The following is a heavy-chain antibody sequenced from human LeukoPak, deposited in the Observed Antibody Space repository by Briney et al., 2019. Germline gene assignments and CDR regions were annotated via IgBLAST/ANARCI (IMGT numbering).Heavy chain of an antibody. CDR2: INPSGGST. V-gene: IGHV1-46*01. CDR1: GYTFTSYY. Sequence: ASVKVSFKASGYTFTSYYMHWVRQAPGQGLEWMGIINPSGGSTSYAQKFQGRVTMTRDTSTSAVYMELSSLRSEDTAVYYCARDSSSHPGRQSMDVWGQGTTVTVSS. J-gene: IGHJ6*02. CDR3: ARDSSSHPGRQSMDV. D-gene: IGHD6-13*01.